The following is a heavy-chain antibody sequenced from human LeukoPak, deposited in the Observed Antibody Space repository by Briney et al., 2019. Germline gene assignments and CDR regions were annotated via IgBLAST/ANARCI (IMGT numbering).Heavy chain of an antibody. V-gene: IGHV1-2*02. J-gene: IGHJ4*02. CDR2: INTYNGDT. Sequence: VASVKVSCKASGYTFTVYFMHWVRQAPGQGLEWMGWINTYNGDTNYAQKLQGRVSMTKDRSTSTAYMDLRSLRSDDTAVYYCATAARRGEIEYWGQGTLVTVSS. D-gene: IGHD6-6*01. CDR3: ATAARRGEIEY. CDR1: GYTFTVYF.